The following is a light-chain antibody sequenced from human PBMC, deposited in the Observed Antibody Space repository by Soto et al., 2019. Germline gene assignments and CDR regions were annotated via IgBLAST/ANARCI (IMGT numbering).Light chain of an antibody. CDR1: QSISRW. J-gene: IGKJ5*01. Sequence: DIQMTHSPSTLSSSVGDRVTITCLSSQSISRWLAWYQQEPGKVPKLLIHDASSLESGVPSRFSGSGSGTDFTLTINSLEPEDFAVYYCQQRSNWPPITFGQGTRLEIK. CDR2: DAS. CDR3: QQRSNWPPIT. V-gene: IGKV1-5*01.